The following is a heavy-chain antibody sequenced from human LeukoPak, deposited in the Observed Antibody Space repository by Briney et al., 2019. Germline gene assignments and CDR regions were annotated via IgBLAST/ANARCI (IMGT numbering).Heavy chain of an antibody. Sequence: GGSLRLSCAASRFIFSNAWMNWVRRAPGKGLEWVGRIKSKLDGETTDYAVPVKGRFTISRDDSNKMVYLQMNSLKIEDTAVYYCAIDESNYAPYDFDYWGQGTLVTVSS. CDR1: RFIFSNAW. V-gene: IGHV3-15*01. CDR3: AIDESNYAPYDFDY. D-gene: IGHD4/OR15-4a*01. CDR2: IKSKLDGETT. J-gene: IGHJ4*02.